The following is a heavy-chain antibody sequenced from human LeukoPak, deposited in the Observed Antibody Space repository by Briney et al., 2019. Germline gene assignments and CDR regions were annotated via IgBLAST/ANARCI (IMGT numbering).Heavy chain of an antibody. CDR3: ARQSYDILTGYYIDAFDI. V-gene: IGHV5-10-1*01. CDR1: GYSFTSYW. D-gene: IGHD3-9*01. J-gene: IGHJ3*02. Sequence: GESLKISCKGSGYSFTSYWIGWVRQMPGKGLEWMGRIDPSDSYTNYSPSFQGHVTISADKSISTAYLQWSSLKASDTAMYYCARQSYDILTGYYIDAFDIWGQGTMVTVSS. CDR2: IDPSDSYT.